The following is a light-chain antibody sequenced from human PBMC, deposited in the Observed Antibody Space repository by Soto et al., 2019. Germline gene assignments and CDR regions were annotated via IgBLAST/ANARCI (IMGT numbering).Light chain of an antibody. CDR3: LQDDSYPYT. CDR2: AAS. CDR1: QDIRSD. J-gene: IGKJ2*01. Sequence: AIQMTQSPSSLSASVGDRVTITCRASQDIRSDLGWYQQRPGKAPKLLIYAASSLQSGVTSRFSGSGSGTDFTLTISSLQPEDFATYYCLQDDSYPYTFGQGTRLEIK. V-gene: IGKV1-6*01.